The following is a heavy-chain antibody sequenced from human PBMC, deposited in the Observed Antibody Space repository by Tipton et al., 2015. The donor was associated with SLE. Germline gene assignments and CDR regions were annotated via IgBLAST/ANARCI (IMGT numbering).Heavy chain of an antibody. J-gene: IGHJ4*03. Sequence: TLSLTCAVYGGSFSGYYWSWIRQPPGKGLEWIGEINHSGSTNYNPSLKSRVTISVDTSNNQFSLRLSSVTAADTAVYYCARGGYYHVDYWGQGTTVTVSS. D-gene: IGHD3-22*01. CDR1: GGSFSGYY. CDR3: ARGGYYHVDY. CDR2: INHSGST. V-gene: IGHV4-34*01.